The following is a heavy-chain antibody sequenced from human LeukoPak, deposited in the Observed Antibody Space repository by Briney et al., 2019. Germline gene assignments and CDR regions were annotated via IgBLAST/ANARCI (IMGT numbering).Heavy chain of an antibody. CDR2: FDPEDGET. V-gene: IGHV1-24*01. Sequence: GASVTVSCKVSGYTLTELSMHWVRQAPGKGLEWMGGFDPEDGETIYAQKFQGRVTMTEDTSTDTAYMELSSLRSEDTAVYYCATVPITGTTTAFDIWGQGTMVTVSS. J-gene: IGHJ3*02. CDR1: GYTLTELS. D-gene: IGHD1-20*01. CDR3: ATVPITGTTTAFDI.